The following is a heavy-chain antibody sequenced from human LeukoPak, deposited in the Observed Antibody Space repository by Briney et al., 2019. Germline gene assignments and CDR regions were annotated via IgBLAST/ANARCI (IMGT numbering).Heavy chain of an antibody. CDR3: ARGSITMIPPRDAADAFDI. CDR1: GYTLTELS. CDR2: FDPEDGET. Sequence: GAPVKVSCKVSGYTLTELSMHWVRQAPGKGLEWMGGFDPEDGETIYAQKFQGRVTMTRDTSTSTVYMELSSLRSEDTAVYYCARGSITMIPPRDAADAFDIWGQGTMVTVSS. D-gene: IGHD3-22*01. J-gene: IGHJ3*02. V-gene: IGHV1-24*01.